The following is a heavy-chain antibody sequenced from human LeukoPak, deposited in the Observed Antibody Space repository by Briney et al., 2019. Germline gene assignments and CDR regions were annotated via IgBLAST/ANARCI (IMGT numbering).Heavy chain of an antibody. J-gene: IGHJ4*02. D-gene: IGHD2-21*02. CDR3: ARSRVTEGVYYFDY. CDR1: GFTFSSYA. Sequence: GSLRLSCAASGFTFSSYAMHWVRQAPGKGLEYVAAISSNGGSTYYANSVKGRFTISRDNSKNTLYLQMGSLRAEDMAVYYCARSRVTEGVYYFDYWGQGTLVTVSS. CDR2: ISSNGGST. V-gene: IGHV3-64*01.